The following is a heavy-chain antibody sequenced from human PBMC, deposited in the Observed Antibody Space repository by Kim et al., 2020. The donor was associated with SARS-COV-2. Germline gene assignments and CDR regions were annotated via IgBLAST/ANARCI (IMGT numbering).Heavy chain of an antibody. CDR3: AKVLNSNDGRGMDA. CDR2: MSGGGGST. Sequence: GGSLRLSCVASGFTFSNYAMSWVRQAPGKGLEWVSAMSGGGGSTYYAASVKGRFIISRDYSKNTLYLQMNTLGADDTAVYYCAKVLNSNDGRGMDAWGQG. J-gene: IGHJ6*02. CDR1: GFTFSNYA. D-gene: IGHD1-1*01. V-gene: IGHV3-23*01.